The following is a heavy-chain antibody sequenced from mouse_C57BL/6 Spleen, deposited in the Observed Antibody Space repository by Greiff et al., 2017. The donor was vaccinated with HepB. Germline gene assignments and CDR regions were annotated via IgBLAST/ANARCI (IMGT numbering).Heavy chain of an antibody. D-gene: IGHD1-1*01. Sequence: VQLQQSGPVPVKPGASVKMSCKASGYTFTDYYMNWVKQSHGKSLEWIGVINPYNGGTSYNQKFKGKATLTVDKSSSTAYMELNSLTSEDSAVYYCARGAHYYGSDYAMDYWGQGTSVTVSS. V-gene: IGHV1-19*01. CDR2: INPYNGGT. CDR3: ARGAHYYGSDYAMDY. CDR1: GYTFTDYY. J-gene: IGHJ4*01.